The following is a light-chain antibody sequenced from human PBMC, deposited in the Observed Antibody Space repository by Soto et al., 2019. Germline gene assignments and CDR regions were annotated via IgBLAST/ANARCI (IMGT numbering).Light chain of an antibody. CDR1: QSVGSN. J-gene: IGKJ1*01. CDR2: AAS. V-gene: IGKV3-20*01. CDR3: QHYVTSLTT. Sequence: EIVLTQSPGTLSLSPGERATLSCRASQSVGSNFAWYQQKSGQAPSLLIYAASTRAAGVPARFSGSGSGTDFTLTISRLEPEDFAVYYCQHYVTSLTTFGQGTKVDIK.